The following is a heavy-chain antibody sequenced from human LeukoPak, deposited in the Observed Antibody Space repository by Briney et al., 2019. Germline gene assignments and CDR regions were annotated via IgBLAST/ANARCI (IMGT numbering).Heavy chain of an antibody. CDR3: ARVLNLYDSSGYYLGSGGAFAI. CDR2: IYYSGST. CDR1: GGSISSYY. D-gene: IGHD3-22*01. J-gene: IGHJ3*02. V-gene: IGHV4-59*12. Sequence: SETLSLTCTVSGGSISSYYWSWIRQPPGKGLEWIGYIYYSGSTYYNPSLKSRVTISVDTSKNQFSLKLSSVTAADTAVYYCARVLNLYDSSGYYLGSGGAFAIWGQGTMVTVSS.